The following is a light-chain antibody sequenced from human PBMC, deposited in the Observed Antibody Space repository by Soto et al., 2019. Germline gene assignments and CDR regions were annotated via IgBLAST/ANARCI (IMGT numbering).Light chain of an antibody. V-gene: IGKV3-20*01. CDR1: QSVSSSY. Sequence: EIVLMQSPCTLSLSPGERATLSCRASQSVSSSYLAWYQQKPGQAPRLLLYGASSRATGIPDRFSGSGSGTDFTLTISRLEPEDFAVYSCQQYGNSPLTFGGGTKVDIK. CDR3: QQYGNSPLT. CDR2: GAS. J-gene: IGKJ4*01.